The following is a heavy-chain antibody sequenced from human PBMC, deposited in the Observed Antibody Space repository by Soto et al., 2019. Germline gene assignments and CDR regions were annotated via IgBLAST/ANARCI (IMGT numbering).Heavy chain of an antibody. V-gene: IGHV4-31*03. Sequence: PSETLSLTCTVSGGSISSGGYYWSWIRQHPGKGLEWIGYIYYSGSTYYNPSLKSRVTISVDTSKNQFSLKLSSVTAADTAVYYCARAYRGYSIDRRITIDWFDPWGQGTLVTVSS. CDR1: GGSISSGGYY. J-gene: IGHJ5*02. CDR2: IYYSGST. D-gene: IGHD3-10*01. CDR3: ARAYRGYSIDRRITIDWFDP.